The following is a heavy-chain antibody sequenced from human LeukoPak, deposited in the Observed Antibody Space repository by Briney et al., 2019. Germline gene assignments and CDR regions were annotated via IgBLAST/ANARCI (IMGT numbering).Heavy chain of an antibody. Sequence: SQTLSLTCTVSGGSISSGGYYWSWIRQHPGKGLEWIGYIYNSGSTYYNPSLKSRVTISLDTSKNQFSLKLSSVTAADTAVYSCARGRSVAGYYFDYWGQGTLVTVSS. CDR2: IYNSGST. D-gene: IGHD6-19*01. V-gene: IGHV4-31*03. CDR3: ARGRSVAGYYFDY. CDR1: GGSISSGGYY. J-gene: IGHJ4*02.